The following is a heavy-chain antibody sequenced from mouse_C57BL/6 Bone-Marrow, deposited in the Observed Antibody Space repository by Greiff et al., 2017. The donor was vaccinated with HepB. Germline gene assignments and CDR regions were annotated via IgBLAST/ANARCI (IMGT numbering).Heavy chain of an antibody. CDR1: GYAFSSSW. V-gene: IGHV1-82*01. CDR3: ARNYYGSTPYYAMDY. CDR2: IYPGDGDT. D-gene: IGHD1-1*01. Sequence: VKLVESGPELVKPGASVKISCKASGYAFSSSWMNWVKQRPGKGLEWIGRIYPGDGDTNYNGKFKGKATLTADKSSSTAYMQLSSLTSEDSAVYFCARNYYGSTPYYAMDYWGQGTSVTVSS. J-gene: IGHJ4*01.